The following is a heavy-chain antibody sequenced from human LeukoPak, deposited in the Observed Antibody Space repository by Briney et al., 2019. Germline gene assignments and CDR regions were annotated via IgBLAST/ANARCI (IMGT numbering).Heavy chain of an antibody. Sequence: ASVKVSCKASGYTFTSYGFTWVRQAPGQGLEWMGWISAYNGNTNYAQKLQGRVTMTTDTSTSTAYMELRSLRSDDTAVYYCARVGSKDTPFDYWGQGTLVIVSS. V-gene: IGHV1-18*01. J-gene: IGHJ4*02. D-gene: IGHD5-18*01. CDR3: ARVGSKDTPFDY. CDR2: ISAYNGNT. CDR1: GYTFTSYG.